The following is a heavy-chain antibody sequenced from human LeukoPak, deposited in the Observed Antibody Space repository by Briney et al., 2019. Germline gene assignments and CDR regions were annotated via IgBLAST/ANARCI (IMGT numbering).Heavy chain of an antibody. V-gene: IGHV4-59*01. CDR1: GGSISSYY. CDR3: ARGYGYHIHY. J-gene: IGHJ4*02. CDR2: IYYSGST. Sequence: KPSETLSLTCTVSGGSISSYYWSWIRQPPGKGLEWIGYIYYSGSTNYNPSLKSRVTISVDTSKNQFSLKLSSVTAADTAVYYCARGYGYHIHYWGQGTLVTVSS. D-gene: IGHD5-12*01.